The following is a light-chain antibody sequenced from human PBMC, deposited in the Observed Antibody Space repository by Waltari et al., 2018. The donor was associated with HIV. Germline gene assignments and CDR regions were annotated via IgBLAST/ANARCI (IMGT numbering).Light chain of an antibody. J-gene: IGLJ2*01. Sequence: QSALTQPASVSGSPGQSTTIPCPGTSSDAGDNIYLPLYQQYPGKAPKLMIYEVSNRPSGISNRVSGSKSGNTASLTISGLQAEDEADYYCSSYTSSSTDVVFGGGTKLTVL. CDR1: SSDAGDNIY. CDR2: EVS. CDR3: SSYTSSSTDVV. V-gene: IGLV2-14*01.